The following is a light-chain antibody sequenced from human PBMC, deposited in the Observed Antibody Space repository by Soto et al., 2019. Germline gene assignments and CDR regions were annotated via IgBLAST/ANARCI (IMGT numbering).Light chain of an antibody. Sequence: QSALTQPASVSSSPGQSIAISCTGTSSDVGGYNYVSWYQQHPGKAPKLMLYDVAIRPSGVSDRFSGSKSGNTASLTISGPQAEEGAVYYSNPITPGSTEFFG. CDR1: SSDVGGYNY. CDR2: DVA. V-gene: IGLV2-14*01. CDR3: NPITPGSTEF. J-gene: IGLJ1*01.